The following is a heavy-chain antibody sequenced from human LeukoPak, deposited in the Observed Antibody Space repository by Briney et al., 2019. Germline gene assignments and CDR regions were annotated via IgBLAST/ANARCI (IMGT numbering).Heavy chain of an antibody. V-gene: IGHV1-18*01. CDR3: ARDYYDSSGYYQVSY. CDR2: ISAYNGNT. CDR1: GYTFTNYG. D-gene: IGHD3-22*01. J-gene: IGHJ4*02. Sequence: ASVKVSCKASGYTFTNYGISWVRQAPGQGLEWMGWISAYNGNTNYAQKLQGRVTMTTDTSTSTAYMNLRSLRSDDTAVYYCARDYYDSSGYYQVSYWGQGTLVTVSS.